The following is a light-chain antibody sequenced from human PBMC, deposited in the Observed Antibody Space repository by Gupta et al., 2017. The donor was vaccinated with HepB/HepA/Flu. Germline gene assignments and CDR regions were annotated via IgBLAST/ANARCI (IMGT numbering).Light chain of an antibody. J-gene: IGKJ3*01. CDR3: QQYDSHLFT. V-gene: IGKV1-33*01. CDR1: QDMRSY. CDR2: DAS. Sequence: DIQMTQPPSPMSASIGDRVTITCRASQDMRSYLNWYQQKPGKPPKLLIYDASNVETGVPSRFSGSGSGTDFTFTISRLQPEDVATYYCQQYDSHLFTFGPGTXVDIK.